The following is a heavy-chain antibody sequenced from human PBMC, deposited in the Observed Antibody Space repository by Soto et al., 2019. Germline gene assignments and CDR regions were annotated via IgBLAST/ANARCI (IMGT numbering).Heavy chain of an antibody. Sequence: GASVKVSCKASGYTFTSYGISWLRQAPGQGLEWMGWISAYNGNTNYAQKLQGRVTMTTDTSTSTAYMELRSLRSDDTAVYYCARHIVVVTASRGFDPWGQGTLVTVSS. V-gene: IGHV1-18*01. CDR1: GYTFTSYG. D-gene: IGHD2-21*02. CDR2: ISAYNGNT. J-gene: IGHJ5*02. CDR3: ARHIVVVTASRGFDP.